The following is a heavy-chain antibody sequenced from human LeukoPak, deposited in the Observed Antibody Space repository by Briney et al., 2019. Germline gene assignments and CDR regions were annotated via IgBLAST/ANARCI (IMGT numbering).Heavy chain of an antibody. J-gene: IGHJ4*02. CDR3: ATIYGDYSDFDS. V-gene: IGHV4-34*01. D-gene: IGHD4-17*01. CDR1: DRSFSGSY. Sequence: SETLSLTCAVYDRSFSGSYWSWIRQPPGEGLEWIGEITHDGRINYSLSLKSRATISVDTSKNQFSLKLSSVTAADSAVYYCATIYGDYSDFDSWGQGTLVTVSS. CDR2: ITHDGRI.